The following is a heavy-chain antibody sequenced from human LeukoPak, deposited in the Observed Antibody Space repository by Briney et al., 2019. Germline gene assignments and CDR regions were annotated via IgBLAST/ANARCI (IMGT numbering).Heavy chain of an antibody. CDR2: IWYDGSNK. V-gene: IGHV3-33*01. Sequence: GGSLRLSCAASGFTFSTYGMHGVRQAPGKGPEWVAVIWYDGSNKYYADSVKGRFTISRDNSKNTLYLQMNSLRAEDTAVYYCARVTKYYYDSSGYYPIDYWGQGTLVTVSS. CDR1: GFTFSTYG. D-gene: IGHD3-22*01. CDR3: ARVTKYYYDSSGYYPIDY. J-gene: IGHJ4*02.